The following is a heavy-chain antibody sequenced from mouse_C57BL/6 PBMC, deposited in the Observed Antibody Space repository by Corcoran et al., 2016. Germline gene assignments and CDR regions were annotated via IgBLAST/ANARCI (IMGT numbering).Heavy chain of an antibody. CDR1: GYAFSSYW. D-gene: IGHD1-1*01. J-gene: IGHJ1*03. V-gene: IGHV1-80*01. Sequence: QVQLRQSGAELVKPGASVKISCKASGYAFSSYWMNWVKQRPGKGLEWIGQIYPGDGDTNYNGKFKGKATLTADKSSSTAYMQLSSLTSEDSAVYFCATYYGSSLYWYFDVWGTGTTVTVSS. CDR3: ATYYGSSLYWYFDV. CDR2: IYPGDGDT.